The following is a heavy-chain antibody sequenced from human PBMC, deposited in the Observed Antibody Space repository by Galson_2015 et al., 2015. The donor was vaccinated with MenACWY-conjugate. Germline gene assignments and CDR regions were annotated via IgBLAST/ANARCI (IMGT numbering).Heavy chain of an antibody. Sequence: SVKVSCKASGYTFTSYGITWVRQAPGQGLEWMGRISAYNANTNYAQKLQGRLTMTTDTSTSTAYMELRSLRSDNTAVYYCARQYTSSWSDAFDVWGQGTMVTVSS. D-gene: IGHD6-13*01. V-gene: IGHV1-18*01. CDR2: ISAYNANT. CDR3: ARQYTSSWSDAFDV. CDR1: GYTFTSYG. J-gene: IGHJ3*01.